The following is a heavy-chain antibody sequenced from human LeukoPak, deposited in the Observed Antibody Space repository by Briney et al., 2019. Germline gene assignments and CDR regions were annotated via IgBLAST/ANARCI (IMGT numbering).Heavy chain of an antibody. V-gene: IGHV4-4*07. CDR2: FYTSGTT. CDR1: GASISSYS. J-gene: IGHJ2*01. CDR3: ARTVVTLDWYFAR. Sequence: RTSETLSLTCSVSGASISSYSWNCTRQPAGKGLEWIGRFYTSGTTNYNPSLKSRVTMSIDTSKNQVSLKMRSVTAADTAVYYCARTVVTLDWYFARGARRNLLSVSS. D-gene: IGHD4-23*01.